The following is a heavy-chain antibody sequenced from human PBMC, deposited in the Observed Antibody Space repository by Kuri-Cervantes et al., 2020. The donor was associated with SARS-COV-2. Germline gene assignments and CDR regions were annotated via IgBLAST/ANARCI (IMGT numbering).Heavy chain of an antibody. Sequence: GESLKISCAASGFTFSSYSMNWVRQAPGKGLEWVSSISSSSSYKYYADSVKGRFTISRDNAKNSLYLQMSSLTAEDTATYYCARDLRMGKSLDYWGQGTLVTVSS. CDR3: ARDLRMGKSLDY. V-gene: IGHV3-21*01. CDR2: ISSSSSYK. CDR1: GFTFSSYS. D-gene: IGHD7-27*01. J-gene: IGHJ4*02.